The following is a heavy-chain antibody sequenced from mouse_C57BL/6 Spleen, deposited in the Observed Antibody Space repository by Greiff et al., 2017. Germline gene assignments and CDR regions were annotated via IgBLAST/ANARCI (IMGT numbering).Heavy chain of an antibody. Sequence: QVQLQQPGAELVMPGASVKLSCKASGYTFTSYWMHWVKQRPGQGLEWIGEIDPSDSYTNYNQKFKGKSTLTVDKSSSTAYMQLSSLTSEDSAVYYCARGNDGPLCDVWGTGTTVTVSS. CDR2: IDPSDSYT. J-gene: IGHJ1*03. V-gene: IGHV1-69*01. CDR1: GYTFTSYW. D-gene: IGHD2-3*01. CDR3: ARGNDGPLCDV.